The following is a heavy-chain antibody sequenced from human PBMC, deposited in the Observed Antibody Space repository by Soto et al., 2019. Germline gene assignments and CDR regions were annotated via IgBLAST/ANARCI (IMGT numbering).Heavy chain of an antibody. CDR3: AKDGYYDFWSGYWDYYYYGMDV. CDR1: GFTFSSYA. D-gene: IGHD3-3*01. Sequence: GSLRLSCSASGFTFSSYAMSCVRQAPGKGLEWVSAISGSGSSTYYADSVKGRFTISRDNSKNTLYLQMNSLRAEDTAVYYCAKDGYYDFWSGYWDYYYYGMDVWGQGTTVTVSS. CDR2: ISGSGSST. J-gene: IGHJ6*02. V-gene: IGHV3-23*01.